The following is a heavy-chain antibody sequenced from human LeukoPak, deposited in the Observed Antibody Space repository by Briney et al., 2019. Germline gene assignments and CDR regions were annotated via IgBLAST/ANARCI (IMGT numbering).Heavy chain of an antibody. CDR1: GNSISSGDNY. Sequence: PSETLSLTCTVSGNSISSGDNYWSWIRQPAGKGLEWIGRIYASGSTNYNPSLKSRVTISGDTSKNQFSLKLSSVTAADTAVYYCARVGPYVWGSYRYSFDYWGQGTLVTVSS. V-gene: IGHV4-61*02. CDR3: ARVGPYVWGSYRYSFDY. J-gene: IGHJ4*02. D-gene: IGHD3-16*02. CDR2: IYASGST.